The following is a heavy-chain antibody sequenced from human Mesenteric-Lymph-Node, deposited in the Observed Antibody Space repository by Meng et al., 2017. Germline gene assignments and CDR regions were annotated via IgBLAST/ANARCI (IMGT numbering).Heavy chain of an antibody. CDR3: AIGSGTNPLGYCSGDNCYSIGYWFDP. V-gene: IGHV4-34*01. CDR2: INHSGST. Sequence: SETLSLTCAVYGGSFSGYYWSWIRQPPGKGLEWIGEINHSGSTNYNPSLKSRVTISVDTSKNQFSLKLSSVTAADTAVYYCAIGSGTNPLGYCSGDNCYSIGYWFDPWGQGTPVTVSS. CDR1: GGSFSGYY. D-gene: IGHD2-15*01. J-gene: IGHJ5*02.